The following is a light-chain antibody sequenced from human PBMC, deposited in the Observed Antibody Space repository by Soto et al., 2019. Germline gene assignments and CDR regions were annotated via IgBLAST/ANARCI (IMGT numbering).Light chain of an antibody. CDR3: QQYNSYSPDT. Sequence: DIQMTQSPSTLSASVGDRVTITCRASQSISSWLAWYQQKPGKAPKLLIYGASSLESGVPSRFSGSGSGTEFTLTISSLQPDDFATYYCQQYNSYSPDTFGQGTKLEIK. CDR2: GAS. V-gene: IGKV1-5*01. J-gene: IGKJ2*01. CDR1: QSISSW.